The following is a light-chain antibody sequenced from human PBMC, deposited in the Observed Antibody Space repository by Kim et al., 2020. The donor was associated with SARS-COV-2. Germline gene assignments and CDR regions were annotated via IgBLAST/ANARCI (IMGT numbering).Light chain of an antibody. CDR1: SSDIGGYNY. V-gene: IGLV2-14*01. CDR2: EVS. Sequence: GQSITISCTGTSSDIGGYNYVSWYQQHPNKAPKRMIYEVSERPSGVSNRFSGSKSGNTASLTISGLQAEDEADYYCNSYTTYSTPVFGGGTKLTVL. J-gene: IGLJ2*01. CDR3: NSYTTYSTPV.